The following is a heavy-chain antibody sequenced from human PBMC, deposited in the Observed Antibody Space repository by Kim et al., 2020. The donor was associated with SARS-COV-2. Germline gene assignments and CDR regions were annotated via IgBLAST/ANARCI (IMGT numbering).Heavy chain of an antibody. CDR1: GFTFNSFC. D-gene: IGHD3-22*01. CDR3: ARDTWAGLHDNRGHYYSDY. CDR2: IKEDGSET. V-gene: IGHV3-7*01. Sequence: GGSLRLSCAASGFTFNSFCMSWVRQAPGKGLEWVANIKEDGSETYYVDSVKGRLTISRDNAKNSLYLQMNSLRAEDTAVYYCARDTWAGLHDNRGHYYSDYWGQGTLVTVSS. J-gene: IGHJ4*02.